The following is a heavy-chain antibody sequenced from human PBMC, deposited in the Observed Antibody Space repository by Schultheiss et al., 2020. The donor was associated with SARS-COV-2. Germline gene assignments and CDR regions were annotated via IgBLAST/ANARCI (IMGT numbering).Heavy chain of an antibody. D-gene: IGHD3-3*01. V-gene: IGHV3-30*15. CDR3: VKDQSITIFGVVIFDY. Sequence: GGSLRLSCAASGFTFNIHAMHWVRQAPGKGLEWVADISYDGSDEFYGDSVKGRFTVSRDNSKNTLYLQMSSLRAEDTAVYYCVKDQSITIFGVVIFDYWGQGTLVTVSS. CDR1: GFTFNIHA. CDR2: ISYDGSDE. J-gene: IGHJ4*02.